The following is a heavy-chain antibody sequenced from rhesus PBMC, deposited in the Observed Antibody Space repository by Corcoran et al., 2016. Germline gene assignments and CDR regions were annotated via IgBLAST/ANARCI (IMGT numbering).Heavy chain of an antibody. CDR3: ARPRSGTDFDY. CDR1: GYSISSVYG. J-gene: IGHJ4*01. D-gene: IGHD2-27*01. Sequence: QLQLQESGPGLVKPSETLSLTCAVSGYSISSVYGWSWIRQPPGKGLEWIGYISYSGSTSYNPSLKSRVTISRDTSKNQFSLKLSSVTAADTAVYYCARPRSGTDFDYWGQGVLVTVSS. V-gene: IGHV4-122*02. CDR2: ISYSGST.